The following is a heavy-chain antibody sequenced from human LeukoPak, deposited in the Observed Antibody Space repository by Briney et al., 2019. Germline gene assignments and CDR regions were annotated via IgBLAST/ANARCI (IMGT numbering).Heavy chain of an antibody. CDR2: INHSGST. Sequence: SETLSLTCAVYGGSFSGYYWSWIRQPPGKGLEWIGEINHSGSTNYNPSLESRVTISVDTSKNQFSLKLSSVTAADTAVYYCARVYDQGYWGQGTLVTVSS. CDR1: GGSFSGYY. J-gene: IGHJ4*02. D-gene: IGHD3-16*01. CDR3: ARVYDQGY. V-gene: IGHV4-34*01.